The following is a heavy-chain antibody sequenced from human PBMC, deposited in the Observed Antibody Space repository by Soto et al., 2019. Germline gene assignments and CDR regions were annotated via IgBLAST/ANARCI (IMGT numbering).Heavy chain of an antibody. J-gene: IGHJ4*02. V-gene: IGHV3-11*01. CDR1: GFVFIDYY. CDR3: ARDNLDYGDYKGYFDY. D-gene: IGHD4-17*01. Sequence: WGCVRLSGAAGGFVFIDYYISWIHQAPGKGLEWVSYISSSGSTIYYADSVKGRFTISRDNAKNSLYLQMNSLRAEDTAVYYCARDNLDYGDYKGYFDYWGQGTLVTVSS. CDR2: ISSSGSTI.